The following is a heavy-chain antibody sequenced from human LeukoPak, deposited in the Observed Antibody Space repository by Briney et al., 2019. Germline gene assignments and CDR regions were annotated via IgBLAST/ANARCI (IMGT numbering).Heavy chain of an antibody. CDR1: GYTFTSYG. CDR2: ISAYNGNT. D-gene: IGHD2-2*03. CDR3: AGHLTTLDSYAFDI. J-gene: IGHJ3*02. V-gene: IGHV1-18*01. Sequence: ASVKVSCKASGYTFTSYGIGWVRQAPGQGLEWMGWISAYNGNTNYAQKLQGRVTMTTDTSTSTAYMELRSLRSDDTAVYYCAGHLTTLDSYAFDIWGQGTMVTVSS.